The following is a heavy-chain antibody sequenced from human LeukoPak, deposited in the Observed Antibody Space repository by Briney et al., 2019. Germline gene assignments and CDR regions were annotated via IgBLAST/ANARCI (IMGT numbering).Heavy chain of an antibody. CDR3: SIAVAGAFDY. V-gene: IGHV3-23*01. D-gene: IGHD6-19*01. Sequence: GGSLRLSCAASGFTFSSYGMNWVRPAPGKGLEWVLGITSSGDHTESADSVKGRFTISRDNSKNTLYLQMNSLRAEDTAVYYCSIAVAGAFDYWGQGTLVTVSS. J-gene: IGHJ4*02. CDR1: GFTFSSYG. CDR2: ITSSGDHT.